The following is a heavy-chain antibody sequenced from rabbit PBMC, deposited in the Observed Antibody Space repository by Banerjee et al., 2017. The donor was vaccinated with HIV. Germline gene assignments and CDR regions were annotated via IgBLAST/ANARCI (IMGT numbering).Heavy chain of an antibody. D-gene: IGHD2-1*01. CDR1: GFSFSSSYY. Sequence: QSLEESGGDLVKPGASLTLTCTASGFSFSSSYYMCWVRQAPGKGLEWIACIYTGSSAGTYYATWAKGRFTISKTSSTTVTLEMTSLTVADTATYFCARNDYGDFSQLNLWGQGTLVTVS. V-gene: IGHV1S40*01. CDR3: ARNDYGDFSQLNL. J-gene: IGHJ3*01. CDR2: IYTGSSAGT.